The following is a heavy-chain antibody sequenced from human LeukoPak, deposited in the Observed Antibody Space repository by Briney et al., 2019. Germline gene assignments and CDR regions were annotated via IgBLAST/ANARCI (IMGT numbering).Heavy chain of an antibody. Sequence: GASVKVSCKASGYTFTSYHINWVRQATGQGLEWMGWMNPSSGNTGYAQKFQGRVTMTRDTSISTAYMELSRLRSDDTAVYYCARGGNSPGAFDIWGQGTMVTVSS. CDR3: ARGGNSPGAFDI. CDR1: GYTFTSYH. V-gene: IGHV1-8*01. D-gene: IGHD4-23*01. CDR2: MNPSSGNT. J-gene: IGHJ3*02.